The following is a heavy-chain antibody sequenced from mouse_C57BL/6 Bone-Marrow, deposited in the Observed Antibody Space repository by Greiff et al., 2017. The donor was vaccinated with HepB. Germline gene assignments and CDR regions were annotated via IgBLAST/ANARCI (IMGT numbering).Heavy chain of an antibody. V-gene: IGHV3-8*01. J-gene: IGHJ4*01. CDR3: ARYRGNYPYYYAMDY. D-gene: IGHD2-1*01. Sequence: DVMLVESGPGLAKPSQTLSLPCSVTGYSITSDYWNWIRKFPGNKLEYMGYISYSGSTYYNPSLKSRISITRDTSKNQYYLQLNSVTTEDTATYYCARYRGNYPYYYAMDYWGQGTSFTVSS. CDR2: ISYSGST. CDR1: GYSITSDY.